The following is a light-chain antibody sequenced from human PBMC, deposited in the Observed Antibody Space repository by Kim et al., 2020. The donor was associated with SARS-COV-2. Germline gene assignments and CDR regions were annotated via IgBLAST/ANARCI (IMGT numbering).Light chain of an antibody. J-gene: IGKJ4*01. CDR2: EAS. V-gene: IGKV1-12*01. CDR3: LQTCVFPTH. CDR1: QDIFDC. Sequence: ASVGDRVTITCRASQDIFDCVAWYQQEPGKAPKLLISEASTLHSGVPSRFSGSGSGTDFTLTISSLQPEDFATYFCLQTCVFPTHFGGGTKVDIK.